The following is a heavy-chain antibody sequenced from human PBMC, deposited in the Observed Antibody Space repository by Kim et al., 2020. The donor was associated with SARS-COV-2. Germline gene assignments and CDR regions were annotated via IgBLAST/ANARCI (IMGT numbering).Heavy chain of an antibody. CDR1: GGSFSGYY. D-gene: IGHD6-19*01. Sequence: SETLSLTCAVYGGSFSGYYWSWIRQPPGKGLEWIGEIDHSGSTNYNPSLKSRVTISVDTSKNQLSLKLSSVTAADTALYYCARRRSSGWYYFDYWGQGTL. V-gene: IGHV4-34*01. J-gene: IGHJ4*02. CDR2: IDHSGST. CDR3: ARRRSSGWYYFDY.